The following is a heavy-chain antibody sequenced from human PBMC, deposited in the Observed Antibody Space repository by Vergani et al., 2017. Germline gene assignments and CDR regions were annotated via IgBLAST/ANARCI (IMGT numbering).Heavy chain of an antibody. V-gene: IGHV3-23*01. D-gene: IGHD3-16*01. CDR2: ISSSSGDK. J-gene: IGHJ4*02. Sequence: EVQLLESGGGLIHPGASLTLSCAASGFSFRSYAMGWVRQAPGKGLEWVALISSSSGDKYYADFVKGRFTISRDNSGNTLFLQMNNLNAEDTAKYYCTKSPGFVDVFDFWVQGAVVSVSS. CDR1: GFSFRSYA. CDR3: TKSPGFVDVFDF.